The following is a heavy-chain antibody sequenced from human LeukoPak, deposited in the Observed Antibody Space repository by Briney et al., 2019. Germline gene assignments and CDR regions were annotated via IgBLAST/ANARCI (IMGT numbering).Heavy chain of an antibody. Sequence: GASVKVSCKASGGTFSSYAISWVRQAPGQGLEWVGGIIPIFGTANYAQKFQGRVTITADESTSTAYMELSSLRSEDTAVYYCARGSTGYSGYDGYLNFDYWGQGTLVTVSS. V-gene: IGHV1-69*13. D-gene: IGHD5-12*01. CDR3: ARGSTGYSGYDGYLNFDY. J-gene: IGHJ4*02. CDR2: IIPIFGTA. CDR1: GGTFSSYA.